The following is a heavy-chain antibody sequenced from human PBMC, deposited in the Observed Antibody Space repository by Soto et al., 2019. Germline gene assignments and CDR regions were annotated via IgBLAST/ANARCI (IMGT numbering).Heavy chain of an antibody. CDR1: GLTFSNYA. Sequence: GGSLRLSCAASGLTFSNYAMNWVRQAPGKGLEWVAVITYNGNNKYYADSVKGRFTISRDKSKNTLYLQMNSLRAEDTAVYYCAKDFYYYDISVYYPGYSYYGMDVWGQGTTVTVSS. J-gene: IGHJ6*02. CDR2: ITYNGNNK. V-gene: IGHV3-30*18. CDR3: AKDFYYYDISVYYPGYSYYGMDV. D-gene: IGHD3-22*01.